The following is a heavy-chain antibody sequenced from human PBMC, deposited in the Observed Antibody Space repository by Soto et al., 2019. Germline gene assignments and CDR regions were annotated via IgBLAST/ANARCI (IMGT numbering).Heavy chain of an antibody. Sequence: SDTLSLTSAFPSSSIRGAGYSWHWIRHPPGTGLEWIGYIYHTGSAYYNPSLKSRVTISVDSSENQFSLKLSSVTAADTAIYYCDTATQYFFDNSGYPTGPHFDFDIWGQGTKV. CDR3: DTATQYFFDNSGYPTGPHFDFDI. CDR1: SSSIRGAGYS. J-gene: IGHJ3*02. CDR2: IYHTGSA. D-gene: IGHD3-22*01. V-gene: IGHV4-30-2*01.